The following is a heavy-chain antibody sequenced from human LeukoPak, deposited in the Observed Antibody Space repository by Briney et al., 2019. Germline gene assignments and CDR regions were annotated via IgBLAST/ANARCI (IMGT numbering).Heavy chain of an antibody. J-gene: IGHJ4*02. V-gene: IGHV3-7*01. CDR2: IKQDGREK. D-gene: IGHD5-18*01. Sequence: GGSLRLSCAASGFTFSSNWMSWVRPAPGQGLEWVANIKQDGREKYHVDSVKGRFTISRDNAKTSLYLEMNSVRDDDAAVYDCARDKGDTAMFYFDYWGQGTLVTVSS. CDR1: GFTFSSNW. CDR3: ARDKGDTAMFYFDY.